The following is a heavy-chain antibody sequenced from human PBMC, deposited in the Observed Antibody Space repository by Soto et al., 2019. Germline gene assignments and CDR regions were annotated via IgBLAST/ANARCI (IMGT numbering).Heavy chain of an antibody. Sequence: GASVKVSCKASGGTFSSYAISWVRQAPGQGLEWMGGIIPIFGTANYAQKFQGRVTITADESTSTAYMELSSLRSEDTAVYYCARHRIAAAGGHWFDPWGQGTLVTVSS. CDR3: ARHRIAAAGGHWFDP. CDR2: IIPIFGTA. J-gene: IGHJ5*02. D-gene: IGHD6-13*01. CDR1: GGTFSSYA. V-gene: IGHV1-69*13.